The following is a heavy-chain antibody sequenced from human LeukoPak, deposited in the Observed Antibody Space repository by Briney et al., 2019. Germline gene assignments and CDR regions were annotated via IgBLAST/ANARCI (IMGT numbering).Heavy chain of an antibody. V-gene: IGHV4-59*01. J-gene: IGHJ3*02. CDR3: AREGGATVVTRAFDI. CDR1: GGSISSYY. D-gene: IGHD4-23*01. Sequence: SETLSLTCTVSGGSISSYYWSWIRPPPGEGLEWIGYIYYSGSTNYNHPLESRVTISVDTSKNKFSLKLSTVTAADTAVYYCAREGGATVVTRAFDIWGQGTMVTVSS. CDR2: IYYSGST.